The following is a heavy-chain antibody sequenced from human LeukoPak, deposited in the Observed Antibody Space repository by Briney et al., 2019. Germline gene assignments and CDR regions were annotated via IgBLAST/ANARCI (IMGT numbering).Heavy chain of an antibody. Sequence: ASVKVSCXASGYTFTGYYMHWVRQAPGQGLEWMGWINPNSGGTNYAQKFQGRVTMTRDTSISTAYMELSRLRSDDTAVYYCARDKTASYYYDSSGYYVYFDYWGQGTLVTVSS. CDR1: GYTFTGYY. V-gene: IGHV1-2*02. CDR3: ARDKTASYYYDSSGYYVYFDY. CDR2: INPNSGGT. J-gene: IGHJ4*02. D-gene: IGHD3-22*01.